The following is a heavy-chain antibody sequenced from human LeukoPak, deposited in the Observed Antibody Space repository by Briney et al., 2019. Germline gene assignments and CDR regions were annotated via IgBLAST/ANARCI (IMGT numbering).Heavy chain of an antibody. CDR2: ISADTTNT. Sequence: ASVTVSSKDSGYTVSINGLSWGRQAPRPGLEWMRRISADTTNTNYAQKLQGIVTMTTDTSTRTSYMELRSLRSDDTAFYYCAAGQRGVGYFDYWGQGTLVTVSS. CDR3: AAGQRGVGYFDY. CDR1: GYTVSING. D-gene: IGHD3-10*01. J-gene: IGHJ4*02. V-gene: IGHV1-18*01.